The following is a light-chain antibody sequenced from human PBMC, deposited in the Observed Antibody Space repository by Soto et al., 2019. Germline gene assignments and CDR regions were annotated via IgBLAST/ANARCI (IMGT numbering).Light chain of an antibody. J-gene: IGKJ4*01. V-gene: IGKV4-1*01. CDR1: QSVLYSSNNKNH. Sequence: DIVMTQSPDSLAVSLGERATINCKSSQSVLYSSNNKNHLAWYQQKPGQPPKLVIDWASTREPGVPDRFSGSGSWTDFTLTINSLQAEDVAVYYCQQFYSLPLTFGGGTKVEIK. CDR2: WAS. CDR3: QQFYSLPLT.